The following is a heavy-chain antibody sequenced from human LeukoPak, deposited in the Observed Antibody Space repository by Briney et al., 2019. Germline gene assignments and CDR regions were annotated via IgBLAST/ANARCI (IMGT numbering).Heavy chain of an antibody. CDR1: GFTFSSSA. CDR3: ARDTLGEGEDANYAVYYFDY. CDR2: ISGSGGGGST. V-gene: IGHV3-23*01. D-gene: IGHD4/OR15-4a*01. Sequence: GGSLRLSCAASGFTFSSSAMSWVRQAPGKGLEWVSSISGSGGGGSTYYADSVKGRFTISRDNAKNTLYLQMNSLRADDTAVYYCARDTLGEGEDANYAVYYFDYWGQGTVVTVSS. J-gene: IGHJ4*02.